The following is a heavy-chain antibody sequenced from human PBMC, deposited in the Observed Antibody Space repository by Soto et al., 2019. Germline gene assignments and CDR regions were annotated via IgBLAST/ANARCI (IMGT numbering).Heavy chain of an antibody. CDR3: ATASSYAN. Sequence: PGGSLRLPCAASGFTFNNAWLSWVRQAPEKGLEWVGRLKSIRDGGATEYAAPVKDRFTISRDDSKNMLYLQMNSLKIEDTAVYYCATASSYANWSQGTQVTVSS. CDR2: LKSIRDGGAT. J-gene: IGHJ4*02. V-gene: IGHV3-15*01. CDR1: GFTFNNAW. D-gene: IGHD3-16*01.